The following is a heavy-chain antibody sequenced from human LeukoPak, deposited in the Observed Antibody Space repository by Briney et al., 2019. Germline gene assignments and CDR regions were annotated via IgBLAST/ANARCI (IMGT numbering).Heavy chain of an antibody. D-gene: IGHD3-3*01. CDR1: GFTFSSYW. J-gene: IGHJ5*02. CDR2: IKQDGSEK. CDR3: ARAAYYDFWSGYSSAGWFDP. V-gene: IGHV3-7*04. Sequence: GGSLRLSCAASGFTFSSYWMSWVRQAPGKGLEWVANIKQDGSEKYYVDSVKGRFTISRDNAKNSLYLQMNSLRAEDTAVYYCARAAYYDFWSGYSSAGWFDPWGQGTLVTVSS.